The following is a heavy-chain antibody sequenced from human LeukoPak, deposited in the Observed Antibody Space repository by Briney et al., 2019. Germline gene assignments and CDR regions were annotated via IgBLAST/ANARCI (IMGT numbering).Heavy chain of an antibody. V-gene: IGHV5-10-1*01. CDR3: ARLIRRGWGGASFDY. Sequence: GESLKISCKGSGYSFATYWISWVRQMPGKGLEWMGRIEPIDSYTNYSPSFQGHLTISADKSISTAYLQWSSLKASDTAMYYCARLIRRGWGGASFDYWGQGTLVTVSS. J-gene: IGHJ4*02. CDR1: GYSFATYW. CDR2: IEPIDSYT. D-gene: IGHD1-26*01.